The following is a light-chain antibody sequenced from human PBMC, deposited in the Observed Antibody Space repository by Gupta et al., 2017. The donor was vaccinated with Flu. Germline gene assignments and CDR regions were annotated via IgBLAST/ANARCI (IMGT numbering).Light chain of an antibody. V-gene: IGLV2-23*03. Sequence: QSALTQPASVSWSPGQSITFSCTGTSSDVGSYNLVSWYQQHPGKAPKLMIYEGSKRPSGVSNRFSGSKSGNTASLTISGLQAEDEADYYCCSYAGSSTFDWVFGGGTKLTVL. CDR1: SSDVGSYNL. CDR2: EGS. J-gene: IGLJ3*02. CDR3: CSYAGSSTFDWV.